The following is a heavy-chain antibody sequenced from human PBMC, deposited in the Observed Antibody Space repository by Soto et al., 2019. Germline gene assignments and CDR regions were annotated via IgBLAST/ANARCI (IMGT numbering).Heavy chain of an antibody. D-gene: IGHD1-26*01. J-gene: IGHJ5*02. CDR2: INHSGST. V-gene: IGHV4-34*01. Sequence: SETLSLTCAVYGGSFSGYYWSWIRQPPGKGLEWIGEINHSGSTNYNPSLKSRVTISVDTSKNQFSLKLSSVTAADTAVYYCARRVGGPSAYYRWPYNWFDPWGQGTLVTVSS. CDR3: ARRVGGPSAYYRWPYNWFDP. CDR1: GGSFSGYY.